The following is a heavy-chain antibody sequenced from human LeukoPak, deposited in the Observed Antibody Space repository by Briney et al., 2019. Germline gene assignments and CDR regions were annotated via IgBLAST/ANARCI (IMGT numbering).Heavy chain of an antibody. CDR1: GGSFSGFY. CDR3: ARMVYDTSGYYPSFDY. D-gene: IGHD3-22*01. J-gene: IGHJ4*02. Sequence: SDTLSLTCAVYGGSFSGFYWSWIRHVPGKGLEWIGEINYTGSTSYNPSLKSRVTISVDKSNNQFSLRLSSVTAADTAVYYCARMVYDTSGYYPSFDYWGQGTLVTVSS. CDR2: INYTGST. V-gene: IGHV4-34*01.